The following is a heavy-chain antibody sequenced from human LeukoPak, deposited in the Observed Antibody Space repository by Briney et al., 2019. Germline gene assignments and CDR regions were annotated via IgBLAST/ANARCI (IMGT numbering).Heavy chain of an antibody. J-gene: IGHJ4*02. CDR1: GGTFSSYA. D-gene: IGHD1-26*01. Sequence: SVKVSCKASGGTFSSYAISWVRQAPGQGLEWMGGIIPILGTANYAQKFQGRVTITADESTSTAYMELSSLRSEDTAVYYCARAGADDGNYFDYWGQGTLVTVSS. CDR2: IIPILGTA. CDR3: ARAGADDGNYFDY. V-gene: IGHV1-69*13.